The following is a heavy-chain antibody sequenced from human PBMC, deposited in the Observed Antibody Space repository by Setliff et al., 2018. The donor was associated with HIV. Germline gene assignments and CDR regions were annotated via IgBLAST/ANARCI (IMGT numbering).Heavy chain of an antibody. CDR1: GGSISSGVFY. CDR2: IYYTGGT. CDR3: ARGTAERSAVRGLAIAFDI. J-gene: IGHJ3*02. V-gene: IGHV4-31*01. Sequence: KASETLSLTCTVSGGSISSGVFYWTWIRQHPVKGLELIGYIYYTGGTYYKPSLRSPVTMSVDTSKNQFSLNVTSVTAPDTAVYYCARGTAERSAVRGLAIAFDIWGQGTMVTVSS. D-gene: IGHD3-10*01.